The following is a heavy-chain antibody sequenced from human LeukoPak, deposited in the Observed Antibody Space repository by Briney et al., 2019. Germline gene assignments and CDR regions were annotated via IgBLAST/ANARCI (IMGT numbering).Heavy chain of an antibody. CDR2: FSASGST. V-gene: IGHV3-23*01. D-gene: IGHD2-15*01. CDR3: AQDLSYIGLDN. CDR1: GFTFRNYG. Sequence: GGTLRLSCAASGFTFRNYGMNWVRQAPGKGLEWVSAFSASGSTYYADSVKGRFTVSRDNSENMLYLQMNSLRAEDTAVYYCAQDLSYIGLDNWGQGTLVTVSS. J-gene: IGHJ4*02.